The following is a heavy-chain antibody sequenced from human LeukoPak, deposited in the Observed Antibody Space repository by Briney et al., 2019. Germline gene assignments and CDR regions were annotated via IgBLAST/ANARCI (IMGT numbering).Heavy chain of an antibody. Sequence: SETLSLTCTVSGGSISSYYWSWIRQPPGTGLEWIGYIYYSGSTNYNPSLKSRVTISVDTSKTQLSLKVSSVTAADTAVYYCARRTGYYDGFDYWGQGTLVTVSS. J-gene: IGHJ4*02. CDR2: IYYSGST. CDR3: ARRTGYYDGFDY. D-gene: IGHD3/OR15-3a*01. CDR1: GGSISSYY. V-gene: IGHV4-59*01.